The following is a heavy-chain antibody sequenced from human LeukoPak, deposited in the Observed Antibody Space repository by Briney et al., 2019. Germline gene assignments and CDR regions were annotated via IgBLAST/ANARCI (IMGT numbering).Heavy chain of an antibody. CDR3: ARLSLDYGDLGSDY. CDR2: IYHSGST. D-gene: IGHD4-17*01. Sequence: SQTLSLTCAVSGGSISSGGYSWSWIRQPPGKGLEWIGYIYHSGSTYYNPSLKSRVTISVDRSKNQFSLKLSSVTAADTAVYYCARLSLDYGDLGSDYWGQGTLVTVSS. CDR1: GGSISSGGYS. J-gene: IGHJ4*02. V-gene: IGHV4-30-2*01.